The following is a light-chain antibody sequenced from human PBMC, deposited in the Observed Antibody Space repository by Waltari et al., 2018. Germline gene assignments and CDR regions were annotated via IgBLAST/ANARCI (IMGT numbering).Light chain of an antibody. CDR1: SANIGSHP. Sequence: QSVLTQPPSASGPPGQRVTLSCSGGSANIGSHPLFRTQQLPGSAPKLLIYANTKRPSGVPDRFSASKSGSSASLAITGLQSEDEADYYCAAWDDSLSGLNWLFGGGTKLTVL. V-gene: IGLV1-44*01. J-gene: IGLJ3*02. CDR2: ANT. CDR3: AAWDDSLSGLNWL.